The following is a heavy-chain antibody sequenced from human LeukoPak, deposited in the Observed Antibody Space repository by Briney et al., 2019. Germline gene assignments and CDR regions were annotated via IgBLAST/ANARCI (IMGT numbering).Heavy chain of an antibody. V-gene: IGHV3-7*03. J-gene: IGHJ4*02. CDR1: GLTISNNW. Sequence: GGSLRLSCADSGLTISNNWMSWVRQAPGKGLEWVANIKLDGSEQYYVDSVKGRFTISRDNGKNLLYLQMNSLRAEDTAVYYCAKDLGNYDSSGYHNYWGQGTLVTVSS. D-gene: IGHD3-22*01. CDR2: IKLDGSEQ. CDR3: AKDLGNYDSSGYHNY.